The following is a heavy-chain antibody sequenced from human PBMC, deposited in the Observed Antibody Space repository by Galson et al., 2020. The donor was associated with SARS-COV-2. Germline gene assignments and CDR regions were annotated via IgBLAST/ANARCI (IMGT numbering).Heavy chain of an antibody. CDR1: GLPFSSFA. CDR2: IDGSGART. CDR3: ATDPFTVTSFVY. V-gene: IGHV3-23*01. J-gene: IGHJ4*02. D-gene: IGHD4-4*01. Sequence: GESLKISCAASGLPFSSFAMGWLRQAPGKGLEWVSTIDGSGARTYYADSVKGRFTISRDNSKNTLYLQLTSLRAEDTAVYYCATDPFTVTSFVYWGQGTLVTVSS.